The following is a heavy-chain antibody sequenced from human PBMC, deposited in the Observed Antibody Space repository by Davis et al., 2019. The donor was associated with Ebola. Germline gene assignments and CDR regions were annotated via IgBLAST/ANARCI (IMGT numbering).Heavy chain of an antibody. J-gene: IGHJ6*02. Sequence: SVKVSCKASGGTFSSYAISWVRQAPGQGLEWMGRIIPILGIANYAQKFQGRVTITADKSTSTAYMELRSLRSDDTAVYYCARKGYCSSTSCYGEYYYYYYGMDVWGQGTTVTVSS. CDR3: ARKGYCSSTSCYGEYYYYYYGMDV. D-gene: IGHD2-2*01. V-gene: IGHV1-69*04. CDR1: GGTFSSYA. CDR2: IIPILGIA.